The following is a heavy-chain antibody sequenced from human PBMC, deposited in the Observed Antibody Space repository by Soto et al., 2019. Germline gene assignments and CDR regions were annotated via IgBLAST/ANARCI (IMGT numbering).Heavy chain of an antibody. Sequence: QVQLQESGPGLVKPSQTLSLTCTVSGGSISSGDYYWSWIRQPPGKGLEWIGYIYYSGSTYYNPSLKSRVTISVDTSKNQFSLKLSSVTAADTAVYYCASRLRVNDGHGAYWYFDLWGRGTLVTVSS. V-gene: IGHV4-30-4*01. J-gene: IGHJ2*01. CDR2: IYYSGST. CDR1: GGSISSGDYY. CDR3: ASRLRVNDGHGAYWYFDL. D-gene: IGHD1-1*01.